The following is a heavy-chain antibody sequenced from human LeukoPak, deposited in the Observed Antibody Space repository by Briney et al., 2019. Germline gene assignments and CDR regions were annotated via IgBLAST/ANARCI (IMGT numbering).Heavy chain of an antibody. CDR1: GLTFSSYS. Sequence: GGSLRLSCAASGLTFSSYSMNWVRQAPGKGLEWVSSISSSSTYIYCADSVKGRFTVSRDNAKNSLYLQMNSLRADDTAIYYCARESRSVVTRYFQHWGQGTLVTVSS. CDR3: ARESRSVVTRYFQH. D-gene: IGHD4-23*01. V-gene: IGHV3-21*01. CDR2: ISSSSTYI. J-gene: IGHJ1*01.